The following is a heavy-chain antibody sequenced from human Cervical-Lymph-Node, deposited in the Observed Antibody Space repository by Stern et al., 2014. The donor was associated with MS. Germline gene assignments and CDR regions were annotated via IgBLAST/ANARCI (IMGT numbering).Heavy chain of an antibody. V-gene: IGHV1-69*01. J-gene: IGHJ4*02. Sequence: VQLVESGAEVKRPGSSMKLSCRASGGGFSNSALTWLRQAPGQGLAWMGGIVPISGKINYSQKFKGRVTITAQESTTTAYMELSSLKLDDTALYFCARVGLSGFLDHWGQGTLVTVSS. CDR1: GGGFSNSA. CDR2: IVPISGKI. CDR3: ARVGLSGFLDH. D-gene: IGHD3-22*01.